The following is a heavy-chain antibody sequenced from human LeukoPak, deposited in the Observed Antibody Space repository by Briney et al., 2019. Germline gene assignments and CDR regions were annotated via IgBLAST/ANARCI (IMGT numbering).Heavy chain of an antibody. V-gene: IGHV3-53*01. Sequence: QPGGSLRLSCAASGFTVSSNYMSWVRQAPGKGLEWVSVIYSGGSTYYADPVKGRFTISRDNSKNTLYLQMNSLRAEDTAVYYCASPRDGYNYDAFDIWGQGTMVTVSS. J-gene: IGHJ3*02. D-gene: IGHD5-24*01. CDR3: ASPRDGYNYDAFDI. CDR1: GFTVSSNY. CDR2: IYSGGST.